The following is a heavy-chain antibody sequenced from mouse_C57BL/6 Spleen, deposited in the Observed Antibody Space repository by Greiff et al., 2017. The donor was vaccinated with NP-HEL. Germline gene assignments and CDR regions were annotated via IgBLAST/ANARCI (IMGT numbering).Heavy chain of an antibody. D-gene: IGHD2-4*01. CDR3: ASRSYDYDWFAY. CDR1: GFSLTSYG. J-gene: IGHJ3*01. CDR2: IWGVGST. V-gene: IGHV2-6*01. Sequence: VMLVESGPGLVAPSQSLSITCTVSGFSLTSYGVDWVRQSPGKGLEWLGVIWGVGSTNYNSALKSRLSISKDNSKSQVFLKMNSLQTDDTAMYYCASRSYDYDWFAYWGQGTLVTVSA.